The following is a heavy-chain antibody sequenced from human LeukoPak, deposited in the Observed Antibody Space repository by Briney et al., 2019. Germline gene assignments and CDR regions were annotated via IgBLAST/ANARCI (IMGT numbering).Heavy chain of an antibody. D-gene: IGHD4-17*01. CDR1: GGSISSYY. J-gene: IGHJ4*02. Sequence: PSETLSLTCTVSGGSISSYYWSWIRQPPGKGLEWIGYIYTSGSTNYNPSLKSRVTISVDTSKNQFSLKLSSVTAADTAVYYCARRRHYSDYGDYKGRRAYYFDYWGQGTLDTVSS. V-gene: IGHV4-4*09. CDR3: ARRRHYSDYGDYKGRRAYYFDY. CDR2: IYTSGST.